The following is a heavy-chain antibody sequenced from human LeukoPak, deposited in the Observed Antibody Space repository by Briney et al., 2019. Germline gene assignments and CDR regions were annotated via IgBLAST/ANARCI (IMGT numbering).Heavy chain of an antibody. V-gene: IGHV4-34*01. Sequence: SETLSLTCAVYGGSFSGYYWSWIRQPPGKGLEWIGEINHSGSTNYNPSLESRVTISVDTSKNQISLKLSSVTAADAAVYYCARGQGDGYFDYWGRGTLVTVSS. CDR1: GGSFSGYY. CDR3: ARGQGDGYFDY. J-gene: IGHJ4*02. D-gene: IGHD5-24*01. CDR2: INHSGST.